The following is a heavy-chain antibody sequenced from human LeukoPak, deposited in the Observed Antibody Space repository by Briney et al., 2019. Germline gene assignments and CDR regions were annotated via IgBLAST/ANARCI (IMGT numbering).Heavy chain of an antibody. D-gene: IGHD3-22*01. CDR2: MNPNSGNT. V-gene: IGHV1-8*03. CDR1: GYTFTSYD. CDR3: ARGVYDSSGYYLNY. J-gene: IGHJ4*02. Sequence: GASVKVSCKVSGYTFTSYDINWVRQATGQGLEWMGWMNPNSGNTGYAQKFQGRVTITRNTSISTAYMELSSLRSEDTAVYYCARGVYDSSGYYLNYWGQGTLVTVSS.